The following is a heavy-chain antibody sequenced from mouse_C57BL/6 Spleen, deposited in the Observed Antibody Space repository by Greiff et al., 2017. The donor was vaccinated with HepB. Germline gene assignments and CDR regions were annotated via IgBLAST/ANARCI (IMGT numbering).Heavy chain of an antibody. Sequence: EVQLQQSGPELVKPGASVKISCKASGYTFTDYYMNWVKQSHGKSLEWIGDINPNNGGTSYNQKFKGKATLTVDKSSSTAYMELRSLTSEDSAVYYCARGRSYGYWGQGTTLTVSS. J-gene: IGHJ2*01. D-gene: IGHD1-1*01. CDR2: INPNNGGT. V-gene: IGHV1-26*01. CDR3: ARGRSYGY. CDR1: GYTFTDYY.